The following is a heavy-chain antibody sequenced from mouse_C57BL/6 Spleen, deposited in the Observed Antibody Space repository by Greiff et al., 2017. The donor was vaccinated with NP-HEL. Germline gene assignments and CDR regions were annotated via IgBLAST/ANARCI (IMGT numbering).Heavy chain of an antibody. CDR3: ARVYYSILMDY. CDR2: IYPGSGST. Sequence: QVHVKQPGAELVKPGASVKMSCKASGYTFTSYWITWVKQRPGQGLEWIGDIYPGSGSTNYNEKFKSKATLTVDTSSSTAYMQLSSLTSEDSAVYYCARVYYSILMDYWGQGTSVTVAS. J-gene: IGHJ4*01. CDR1: GYTFTSYW. D-gene: IGHD2-5*01. V-gene: IGHV1-55*01.